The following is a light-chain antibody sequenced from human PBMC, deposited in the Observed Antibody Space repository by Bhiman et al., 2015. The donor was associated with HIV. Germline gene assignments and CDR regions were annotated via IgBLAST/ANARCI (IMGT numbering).Light chain of an antibody. CDR2: DVN. CDR3: RSYDSSKNVI. CDR1: SSDVGGYNF. J-gene: IGLJ2*01. Sequence: QSALTQARSVSGSPGQSVTISCTGTSSDVGGYNFVSWYQHHPGKVPKLIIYDVNKRPSGVPDRFSASIDTSSNSASLTISGLKTEDEADYYCRSYDSSKNVIFGGGTKLTVL. V-gene: IGLV2-11*01.